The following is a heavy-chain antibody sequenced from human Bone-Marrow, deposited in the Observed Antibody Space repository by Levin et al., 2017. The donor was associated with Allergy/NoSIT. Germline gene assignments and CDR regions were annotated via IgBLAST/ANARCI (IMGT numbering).Heavy chain of an antibody. D-gene: IGHD2-15*01. CDR2: ISYDKSNK. CDR1: GFTFSSYD. Sequence: GGSLRLSCAASGFTFSSYDMHWVRQAPGKGLEWVAVISYDKSNKYYADSVKGRFTISRDNSKNTLYVQMNSLRAEDTAVYYCATGGYCSGGSCYSDDNWGQGTLVTVSS. J-gene: IGHJ4*02. CDR3: ATGGYCSGGSCYSDDN. V-gene: IGHV3-30*03.